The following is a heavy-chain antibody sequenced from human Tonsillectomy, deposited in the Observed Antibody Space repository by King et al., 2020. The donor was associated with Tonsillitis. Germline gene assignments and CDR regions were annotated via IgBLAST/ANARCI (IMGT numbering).Heavy chain of an antibody. CDR2: ISWNSGSI. Sequence: VQLVESGGGLVQPGRSLRLSCAASGFTFDDYAMHWGRQAPGKGLEWVSGISWNSGSIGYADSVKGRFTISRDNAKNSLYLEMKSRRAEDTALYYCAKDRGKYSSSSGFDYWGQGTLVTVSS. V-gene: IGHV3-9*01. CDR1: GFTFDDYA. CDR3: AKDRGKYSSSSGFDY. D-gene: IGHD6-6*01. J-gene: IGHJ4*02.